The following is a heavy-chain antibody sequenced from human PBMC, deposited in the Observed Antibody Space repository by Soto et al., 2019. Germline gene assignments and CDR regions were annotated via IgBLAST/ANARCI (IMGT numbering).Heavy chain of an antibody. Sequence: QAQLVQSGAVVKKPGSSVVVSCKASGITVGSFTISWVRQAPGQGLEWMGKTAPMFKQTFYARRFEGRVTITADTSANTVYMELTDLRFEDTAVYYCTTLGPWGQGTQVTVS. CDR2: TAPMFKQT. V-gene: IGHV1-69*02. CDR1: GITVGSFT. J-gene: IGHJ5*02. D-gene: IGHD3-3*01. CDR3: TTLGP.